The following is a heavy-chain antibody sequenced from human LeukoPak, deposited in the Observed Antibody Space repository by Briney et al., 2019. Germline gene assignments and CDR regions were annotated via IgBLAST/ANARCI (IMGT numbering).Heavy chain of an antibody. V-gene: IGHV4-59*01. CDR3: ARGFGDWGLSWFDP. CDR2: IYYSGSA. Sequence: SETLSLTCTVSGASINNYYWSWIRQPPGKGLEWIGYIYYSGSAKYNPSLKSRVTISVDTSKNQFSLKLTSVTAADTAVYYCARGFGDWGLSWFDPWGQGTLVTVSS. CDR1: GASINNYY. D-gene: IGHD3-10*01. J-gene: IGHJ5*02.